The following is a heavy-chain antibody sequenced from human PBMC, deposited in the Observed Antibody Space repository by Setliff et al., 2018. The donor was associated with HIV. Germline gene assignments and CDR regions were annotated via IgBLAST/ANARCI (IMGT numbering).Heavy chain of an antibody. CDR2: IYYTGSS. V-gene: IGHV4-59*08. Sequence: PSETLSLTCAVSGGSISSYYWSWIRQPPGKGLEWIGYIYYTGSSNYNPSLKRRVTISVDTSENQFSLKLSSVTAADTAVYYCATYADRESNRFDPWGQGILVTVSS. J-gene: IGHJ5*02. D-gene: IGHD3-10*01. CDR3: ATYADRESNRFDP. CDR1: GGSISSYY.